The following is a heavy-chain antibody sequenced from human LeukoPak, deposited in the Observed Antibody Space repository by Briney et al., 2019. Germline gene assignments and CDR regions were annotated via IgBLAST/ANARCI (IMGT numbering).Heavy chain of an antibody. CDR3: ARGGAHGDYVGY. D-gene: IGHD4-17*01. V-gene: IGHV4-31*03. J-gene: IGHJ4*02. CDR2: IYYSGSS. Sequence: SETLSLTCTVSGGSISSGGYYWSWIRQHPGKGLEWIGYIYYSGSSYYNPSLKSRVNTSVDTSKNQFSLKLSSVTAADTAVYYCARGGAHGDYVGYWGQGTLVTVSS. CDR1: GGSISSGGYY.